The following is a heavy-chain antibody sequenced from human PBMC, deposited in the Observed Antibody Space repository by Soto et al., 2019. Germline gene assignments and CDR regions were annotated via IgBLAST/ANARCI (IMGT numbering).Heavy chain of an antibody. J-gene: IGHJ3*02. Sequence: GGSLRLSCAASGFTFSDYYMSWIRQAPGKGLEWVSYISSSGSTIYYADSVKGRFTISRDNAKNSLYLQMNSLRAEDTAVYYCARIXGWLQLDAXDIWGQGTMVTVSS. CDR2: ISSSGSTI. CDR1: GFTFSDYY. CDR3: ARIXGWLQLDAXDI. D-gene: IGHD5-12*01. V-gene: IGHV3-11*01.